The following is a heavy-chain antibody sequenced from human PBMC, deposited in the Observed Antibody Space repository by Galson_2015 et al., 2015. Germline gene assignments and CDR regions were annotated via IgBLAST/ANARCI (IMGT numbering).Heavy chain of an antibody. J-gene: IGHJ4*02. CDR3: ARELGGTYYFDY. CDR2: INPSGAAT. V-gene: IGHV1-46*04. Sequence: SVKVSCKASGYTFTNYFIQWVRQGPGQGLEWVGAINPSGAATFYAQKLQGRVTMTRDTPTSTVYVELSSLGSEDTAVYYCARELGGTYYFDYWGLGTLVTVSS. D-gene: IGHD3-10*01. CDR1: GYTFTNYF.